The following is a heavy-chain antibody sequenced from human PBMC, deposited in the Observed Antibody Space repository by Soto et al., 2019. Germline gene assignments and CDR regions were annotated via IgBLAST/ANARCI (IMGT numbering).Heavy chain of an antibody. CDR2: IRSKANSYAT. D-gene: IGHD6-13*01. J-gene: IGHJ3*02. CDR1: GFTFSGSA. Sequence: GGSLRLSCAASGFTFSGSAMHWVRQASGKGLEWVGRIRSKANSYATAYAASVKGRFTISRDDSKNTAYLQMNSLKTEDTAVYYCTRLDYSSSWTPSSTNAFDIWGQGTMVT. V-gene: IGHV3-73*01. CDR3: TRLDYSSSWTPSSTNAFDI.